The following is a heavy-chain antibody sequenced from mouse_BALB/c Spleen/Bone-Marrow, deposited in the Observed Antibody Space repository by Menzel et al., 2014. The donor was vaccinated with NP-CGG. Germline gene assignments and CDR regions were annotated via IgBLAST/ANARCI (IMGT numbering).Heavy chain of an antibody. CDR2: ISTYYGDA. Sequence: VQLQESGAELVRPGVSVKISCKGSGYTFTDYALHWVKQSHAKSLEWIGIISTYYGDASYNQKFKGKATMTVDKSSGTAYMELARLTSEDSAIYYCARSDGFDYWGQGTTLTVSS. CDR1: GYTFTDYA. D-gene: IGHD2-3*01. CDR3: ARSDGFDY. V-gene: IGHV1S137*01. J-gene: IGHJ2*01.